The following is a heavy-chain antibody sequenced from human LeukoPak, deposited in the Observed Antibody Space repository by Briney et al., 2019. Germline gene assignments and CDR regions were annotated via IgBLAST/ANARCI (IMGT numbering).Heavy chain of an antibody. V-gene: IGHV3-33*01. J-gene: IGHJ4*02. Sequence: QPGGSLRLSCAASGFTFSSYGMHWVRQAPGKGLEWVAVIWYDGSNKYYADSVKGRFTISRDNSKNTLYLQMNSLRAEDTAVYYCARAGNDYYGSRGGYFDYWGQGTLVTVSS. CDR3: ARAGNDYYGSRGGYFDY. CDR1: GFTFSSYG. D-gene: IGHD3-10*01. CDR2: IWYDGSNK.